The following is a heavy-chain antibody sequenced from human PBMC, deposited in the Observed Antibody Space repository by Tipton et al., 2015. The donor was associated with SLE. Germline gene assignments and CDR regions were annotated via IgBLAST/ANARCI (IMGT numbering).Heavy chain of an antibody. D-gene: IGHD6-13*01. Sequence: TLSLTCTVSGGSISSSSYYWGWIRQPPGKGLEWIGSIYYSGSTYYNPSLKSRVTISVDTSKNQFSLKLSSVTAADTAVYYCARFIAAAGSFDYWGQGTLVTVSS. CDR3: ARFIAAAGSFDY. J-gene: IGHJ4*02. V-gene: IGHV4-39*07. CDR1: GGSISSSSYY. CDR2: IYYSGST.